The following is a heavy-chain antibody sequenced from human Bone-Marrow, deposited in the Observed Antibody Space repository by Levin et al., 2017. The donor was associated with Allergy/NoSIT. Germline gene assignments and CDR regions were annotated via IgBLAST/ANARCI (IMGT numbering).Heavy chain of an antibody. V-gene: IGHV3-23*01. Sequence: GGSLRLSCAASGFTFSSYAMSWVRQAPGKGLEWVSSISGSGTITHYAESVKGRFTISRDISKNMLHLQMNSLRAEDTAIYFCAKEGLAVAGYYFDSWGQGTPVTVSS. J-gene: IGHJ4*02. CDR3: AKEGLAVAGYYFDS. CDR1: GFTFSSYA. D-gene: IGHD6-19*01. CDR2: ISGSGTIT.